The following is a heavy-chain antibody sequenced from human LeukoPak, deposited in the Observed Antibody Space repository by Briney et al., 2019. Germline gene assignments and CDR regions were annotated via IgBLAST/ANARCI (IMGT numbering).Heavy chain of an antibody. D-gene: IGHD6-19*01. CDR1: ASTFSSYE. Sequence: PGGSLRLSCAVSASTFSSYEMNWFRQTPGKGLEWVSYISGSGSTIYYADSVKGRFTISRDNAKNALYLQMNSLRAEDTAVYYCARGPIAVAANDYWGQGTLVTVSS. V-gene: IGHV3-48*03. CDR3: ARGPIAVAANDY. CDR2: ISGSGSTI. J-gene: IGHJ4*02.